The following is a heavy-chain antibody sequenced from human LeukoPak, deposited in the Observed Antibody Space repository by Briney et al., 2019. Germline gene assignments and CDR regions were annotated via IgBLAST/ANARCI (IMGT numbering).Heavy chain of an antibody. V-gene: IGHV3-20*04. D-gene: IGHD3-22*01. CDR1: GFTFDDYG. CDR2: INWNGGST. J-gene: IGHJ4*02. CDR3: ARVGGYDSSGYYYVRGYFDY. Sequence: GGSLRLSCAASGFTFDDYGMSWVRQAPGKGLEWVSGINWNGGSTGYAGSVKGRFTISRDNAKNSLYLQMNSLRAEDTALYYCARVGGYDSSGYYYVRGYFDYWGQGTLVTVSS.